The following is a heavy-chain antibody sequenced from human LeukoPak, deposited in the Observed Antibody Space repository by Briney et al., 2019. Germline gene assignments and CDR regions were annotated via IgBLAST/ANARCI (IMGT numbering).Heavy chain of an antibody. CDR1: GFTFSSYA. CDR3: AKSLNYDSSGPDAFDI. V-gene: IGHV3-23*01. CDR2: ISGSGGST. Sequence: GGSLRLSCAASGFTFSSYAVSWVRQAPGKGLEWVSAISGSGGSTYYADSVKGRFTISRDNSKNTLYLQMNSLRAEDTAVYYCAKSLNYDSSGPDAFDIWGQGTMVTVSS. D-gene: IGHD3-22*01. J-gene: IGHJ3*02.